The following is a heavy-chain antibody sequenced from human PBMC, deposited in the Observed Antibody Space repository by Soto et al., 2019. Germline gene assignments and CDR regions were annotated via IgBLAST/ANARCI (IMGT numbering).Heavy chain of an antibody. CDR1: GGSFSGYY. CDR2: INHSGST. CDR3: ARIVRTYYDFWSGYGPFDY. V-gene: IGHV4-34*01. D-gene: IGHD3-3*01. J-gene: IGHJ4*02. Sequence: QVQLQQWGAGLLKPSETLSLTCAVYGGSFSGYYWSWIRQPPGKGLEWIGDINHSGSTNYNPSLKSRVTISVDTSKNQFSLKLSSVTAADTAVYYCARIVRTYYDFWSGYGPFDYWGQGTLVTVSS.